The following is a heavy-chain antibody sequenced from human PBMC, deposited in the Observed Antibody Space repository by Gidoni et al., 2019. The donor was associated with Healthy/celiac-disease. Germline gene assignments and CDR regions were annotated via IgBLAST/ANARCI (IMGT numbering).Heavy chain of an antibody. CDR1: GFTVSSNY. CDR2: IYSGGST. Sequence: EVQLVESGGGLIQPGGSLRLSCAASGFTVSSNYMSWVRQAPGKGLEWVSVIYSGGSTYYADSVKGRFTISRDNSKNTLYLQMNSLRAEDTAVYYCTADSSGHDSFDYWGQGTLVTVSS. V-gene: IGHV3-53*01. J-gene: IGHJ4*02. D-gene: IGHD6-19*01. CDR3: TADSSGHDSFDY.